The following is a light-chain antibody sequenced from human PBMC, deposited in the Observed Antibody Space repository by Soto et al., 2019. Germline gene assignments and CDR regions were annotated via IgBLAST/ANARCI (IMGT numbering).Light chain of an antibody. CDR2: DTS. CDR1: QEINFY. V-gene: IGKV1-33*01. Sequence: IQLTQSPSSLSASVGDTVTIICQASQEINFYLNWYQQKPGKAPKLLIHDTSKLETGVPSRFSGSRSGTDVTLTISSRQPEDLATYHCQQYDKLPFTFGGGTKVDIK. J-gene: IGKJ4*01. CDR3: QQYDKLPFT.